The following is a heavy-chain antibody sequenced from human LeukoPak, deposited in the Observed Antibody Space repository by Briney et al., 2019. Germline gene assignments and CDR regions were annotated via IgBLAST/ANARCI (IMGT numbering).Heavy chain of an antibody. Sequence: GGSLRLSCAASGFTFSSYGMHWVRQAPGKGLEWVAFIRYDGSNKYYADSVKGRFTISRDNSKNTLYLQMNSLRAEDTAVYYCAKLCLIRAQRTTNFDYWGQGTLVTVSS. CDR1: GFTFSSYG. D-gene: IGHD1-26*01. CDR3: AKLCLIRAQRTTNFDY. CDR2: IRYDGSNK. V-gene: IGHV3-30*02. J-gene: IGHJ4*02.